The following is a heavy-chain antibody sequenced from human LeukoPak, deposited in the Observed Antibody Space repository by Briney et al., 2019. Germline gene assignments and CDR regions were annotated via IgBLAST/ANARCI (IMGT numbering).Heavy chain of an antibody. Sequence: GSLRLSCAASGFTFSSYSMNWVRQAPGKGLEWVSVIYSGGSTYYADSVKGRFTISRDNSKNTLYLQMNSLRAEDTAVYYCARCSGSSPPNYWGQGTLVTVSS. CDR3: ARCSGSSPPNY. V-gene: IGHV3-66*01. CDR2: IYSGGST. D-gene: IGHD3-10*02. CDR1: GFTFSSYS. J-gene: IGHJ4*02.